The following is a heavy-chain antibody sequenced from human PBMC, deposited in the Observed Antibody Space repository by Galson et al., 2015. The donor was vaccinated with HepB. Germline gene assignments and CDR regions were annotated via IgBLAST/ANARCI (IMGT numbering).Heavy chain of an antibody. Sequence: SLRLSCAGSEFIFSRYSMNWVRQAPGKGPEWLAFISSDSKNIYYADSVRGQFTISRDNAKNSLYLQMNNLRAEDTAVYYCAMTLRVYYYGMDVWGQGTTVSVSS. D-gene: IGHD3-16*01. CDR1: EFIFSRYS. CDR3: AMTLRVYYYGMDV. CDR2: ISSDSKNI. V-gene: IGHV3-48*04. J-gene: IGHJ6*02.